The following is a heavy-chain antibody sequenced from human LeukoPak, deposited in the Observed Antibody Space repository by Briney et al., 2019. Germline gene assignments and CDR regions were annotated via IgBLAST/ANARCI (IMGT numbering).Heavy chain of an antibody. Sequence: SETLSLTCAVSGGSFSGYYWSWIRQPPGKGLEWIGEINHSGSTNYNPSLKSRVTISVDTSKNQFSLKLSSVTAADTAVYYCAGVEIGIAAAGNWFDPWGQGTLVTVSS. D-gene: IGHD6-13*01. CDR1: GGSFSGYY. J-gene: IGHJ5*02. CDR2: INHSGST. V-gene: IGHV4-34*01. CDR3: AGVEIGIAAAGNWFDP.